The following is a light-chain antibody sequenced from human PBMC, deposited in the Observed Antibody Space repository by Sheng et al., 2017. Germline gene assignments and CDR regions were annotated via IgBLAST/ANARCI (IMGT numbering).Light chain of an antibody. Sequence: EILLTQSPGTLSLSPGERATLSCRASQSLSVNYLAWYQQKPGQAPRLLFYGASTRASGIPARFSGSGSGTDFTLTISRLDPEDFAVYYCQYYGSSPVTFGGGTKVEI. V-gene: IGKV3-20*01. CDR3: QYYGSSPVT. CDR1: QSLSVNY. CDR2: GAS. J-gene: IGKJ4*01.